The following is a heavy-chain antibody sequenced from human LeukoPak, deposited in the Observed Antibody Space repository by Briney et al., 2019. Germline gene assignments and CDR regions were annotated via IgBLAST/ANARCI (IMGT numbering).Heavy chain of an antibody. CDR2: INHSGST. D-gene: IGHD3-3*01. J-gene: IGHJ5*02. CDR1: GGSFSGYY. CDR3: ARATRLRFSSSNWFDP. V-gene: IGHV4-34*01. Sequence: SETLSLTCAVYGGSFSGYYWSWIRQPPGKGLEWIGEINHSGSTNYNPSLKSRVTISVDTSKNQFSLKLSSVTAADTAVYYCARATRLRFSSSNWFDPWGQGTLVTVSS.